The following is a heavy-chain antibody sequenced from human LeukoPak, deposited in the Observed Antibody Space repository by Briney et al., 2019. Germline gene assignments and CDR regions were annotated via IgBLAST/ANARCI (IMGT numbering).Heavy chain of an antibody. J-gene: IGHJ6*03. CDR1: GYTFTGYY. CDR2: INPNSGGT. CDR3: ARTSREDCSSTSCYRYYYYYMDV. D-gene: IGHD2-2*01. V-gene: IGHV1-2*02. Sequence: GASVKVSCKASGYTFTGYYMHWVRQAPGQGLEWMGWINPNSGGTNYAQKFQGRVTMTRDTSISTAYMELSRLRSDDTAVYYCARTSREDCSSTSCYRYYYYYMDVWGKGTTVTVSS.